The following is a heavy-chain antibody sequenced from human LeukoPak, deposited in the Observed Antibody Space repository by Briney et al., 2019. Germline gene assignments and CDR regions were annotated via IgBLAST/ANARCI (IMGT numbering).Heavy chain of an antibody. CDR2: IYSGVTT. Sequence: PGGSLRLSCAASGFTVRSNYMSWVRQAPGKGPEWVSVIYSGVTTYYADSVKGRFTISRDNSKNTLYLQMNSLRAEDTAVYYCARLENSIRRPMNYYYYYMDVWGKGTTVTVSS. CDR3: ARLENSIRRPMNYYYYYMDV. D-gene: IGHD3-22*01. CDR1: GFTVRSNY. J-gene: IGHJ6*03. V-gene: IGHV3-53*01.